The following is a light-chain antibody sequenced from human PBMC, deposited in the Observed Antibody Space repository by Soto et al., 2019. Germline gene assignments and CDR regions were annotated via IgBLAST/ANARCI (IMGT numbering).Light chain of an antibody. V-gene: IGLV2-8*01. J-gene: IGLJ2*01. CDR1: SSDVGGYNF. Sequence: QSALTQPPSASGSPGQSVTISCTGTSSDVGGYNFVSWYQQHPGKAPKLMIYEVSERPSGVPDRFSGSKSGNTASLTVSGHQAEDEADYYCSSYAGSNIVVFGGGTKLTVL. CDR2: EVS. CDR3: SSYAGSNIVV.